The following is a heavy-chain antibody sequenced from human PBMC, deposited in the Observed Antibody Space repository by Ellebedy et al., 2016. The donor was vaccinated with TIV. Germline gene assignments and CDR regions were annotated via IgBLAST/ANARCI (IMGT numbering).Heavy chain of an antibody. V-gene: IGHV5-51*01. CDR3: ARRFSSLRFGVFDP. CDR1: GYSFTSYW. Sequence: GESLKISCKGSGYSFTSYWIGWVRQMPGKGLEWMGLIYPGDSDTRYSPSFQGQVTISADKSITTAYLQWSSLKASDTAMYYCARRFSSLRFGVFDPWGRGTLVTVSS. J-gene: IGHJ5*02. CDR2: IYPGDSDT. D-gene: IGHD5/OR15-5a*01.